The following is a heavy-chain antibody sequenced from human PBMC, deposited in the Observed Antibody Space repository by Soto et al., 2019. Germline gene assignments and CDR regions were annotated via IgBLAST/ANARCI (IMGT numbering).Heavy chain of an antibody. CDR3: ARVTTTSAFSAMDV. J-gene: IGHJ6*02. D-gene: IGHD1-1*01. Sequence: QVQLVESGGGVVQPGRSLRLSCAASGFTFSNNAMDWVRQAPGKGLEWVAVISYDGSNKYIAESVKGRFTISRDNSKNTLFLPMNSLRAEDTAVYYCARVTTTSAFSAMDVWGQGTTVTVSS. CDR1: GFTFSNNA. V-gene: IGHV3-30-3*01. CDR2: ISYDGSNK.